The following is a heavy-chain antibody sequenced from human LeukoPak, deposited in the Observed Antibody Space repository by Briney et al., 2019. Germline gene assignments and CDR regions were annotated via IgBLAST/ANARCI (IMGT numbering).Heavy chain of an antibody. D-gene: IGHD5-24*01. CDR1: GGSISSYY. CDR3: AMYSDGYNSENYFDY. Sequence: PSETLSLTCTVSGGSISSYYWSWIRQPAGKGLEWIGRIYTSGSTNYNPSLKSRVTMSVDTSKNQFSLKPSSVTAADTAVYYCAMYSDGYNSENYFDYWGQGTLVTVSS. V-gene: IGHV4-4*07. CDR2: IYTSGST. J-gene: IGHJ4*02.